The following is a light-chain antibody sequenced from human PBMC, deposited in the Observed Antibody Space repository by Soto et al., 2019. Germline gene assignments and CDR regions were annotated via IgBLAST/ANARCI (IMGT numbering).Light chain of an antibody. CDR1: QGVSSY. V-gene: IGKV3-11*01. CDR2: DAS. Sequence: EIVLTQSPATLSLSPGERATLSCRASQGVSSYLAWYQQKPGQAPRLLIYDASNRATGIPARFSGSGSGTDFTLTISSLEPEDFAVYCCQQRSNWPVTFGPGTKVDIK. CDR3: QQRSNWPVT. J-gene: IGKJ3*01.